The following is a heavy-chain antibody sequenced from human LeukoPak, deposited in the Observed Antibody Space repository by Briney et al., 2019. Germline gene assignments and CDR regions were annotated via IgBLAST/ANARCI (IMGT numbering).Heavy chain of an antibody. CDR3: ARAACSGGSCSTRGAFDI. Sequence: GASVKVSCKAFGYTFTSNYMHWVRQAPGQGLEWMGWINPNSGGTNYAQKFQGRVTMARDTSISTAYMELSRLRSDDTAVYYCARAACSGGSCSTRGAFDIWGQGTMVTVSS. J-gene: IGHJ3*02. D-gene: IGHD2-15*01. CDR1: GYTFTSNY. CDR2: INPNSGGT. V-gene: IGHV1-2*02.